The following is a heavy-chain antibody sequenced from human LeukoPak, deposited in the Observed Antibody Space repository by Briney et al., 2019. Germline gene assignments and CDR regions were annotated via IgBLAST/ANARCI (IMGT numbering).Heavy chain of an antibody. Sequence: GASVRVSCKASGYTFTSYYMHWVRQAPRQGLEWMGIINPTTGDTTYAQKFQGRLTMTRDMSTSTVYMKLSSLTSEDTAVFYCARYGFSAVWQGGWHAFDIWGQGTVVTVSS. J-gene: IGHJ3*02. V-gene: IGHV1-46*01. CDR1: GYTFTSYY. CDR2: INPTTGDT. CDR3: ARYGFSAVWQGGWHAFDI. D-gene: IGHD2-15*01.